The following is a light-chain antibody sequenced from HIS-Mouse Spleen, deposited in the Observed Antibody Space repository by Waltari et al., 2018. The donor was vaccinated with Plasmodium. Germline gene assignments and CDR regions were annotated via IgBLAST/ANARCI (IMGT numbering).Light chain of an antibody. CDR3: YSTDSSGNHRV. V-gene: IGLV3-10*01. CDR1: ALPKKY. J-gene: IGLJ3*02. Sequence: SYELTQPPSVSVSPGQTARITCSGDALPKKYAYWYQQKSGQAPVLVIYEDSKRPSGIPERCSGSSSGRMDTLTISGAQVEDEADYYCYSTDSSGNHRVFGGGTKLTVL. CDR2: EDS.